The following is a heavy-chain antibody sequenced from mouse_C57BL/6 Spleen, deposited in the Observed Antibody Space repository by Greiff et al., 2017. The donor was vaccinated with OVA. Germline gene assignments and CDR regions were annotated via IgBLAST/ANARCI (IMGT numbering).Heavy chain of an antibody. D-gene: IGHD1-1*01. Sequence: EVKLQESGPELVKPGASVKISCKASGYSFTDYNMNWVKQSNGKSLEWIGVINPNYGTTSYNQKFKGKATLTVDQSSSTAYMQLNSLTSEDSAVYYCARALITTVEGDFVYGGQGTTLTVSS. CDR3: ARALITTVEGDFVY. CDR1: GYSFTDYN. CDR2: INPNYGTT. J-gene: IGHJ2*01. V-gene: IGHV1-39*01.